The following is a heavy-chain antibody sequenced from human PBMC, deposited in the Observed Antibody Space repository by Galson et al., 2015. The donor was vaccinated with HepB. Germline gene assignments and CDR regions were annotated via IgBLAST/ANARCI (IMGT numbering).Heavy chain of an antibody. CDR3: ARGGDCYGSGSFFDY. CDR2: TYYRSKWYN. Sequence: CAISGDSVSSNSAAWNWIRQSPSRGLEWLGRTYYRSKWYNDYAVSVKSRITINPDTSKNQFSLQLNSVTPEDTAVYYCARGGDCYGSGSFFDYWGQGTLVTVSS. J-gene: IGHJ4*02. CDR1: GDSVSSNSAA. V-gene: IGHV6-1*01. D-gene: IGHD3-10*01.